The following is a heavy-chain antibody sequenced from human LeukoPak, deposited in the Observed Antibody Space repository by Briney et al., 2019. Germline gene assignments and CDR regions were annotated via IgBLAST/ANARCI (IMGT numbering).Heavy chain of an antibody. CDR1: GGSFSAYY. CDR2: INHSGST. D-gene: IGHD4-17*01. J-gene: IGHJ5*02. Sequence: SETLSLTCAVYGGSFSAYYWSWIRQPAGKGLEWIGQINHSGSTNYNPSLKSRVTISVDTSKNQFSLKLTSVTAAGTAVYYCARSGDYDGNEWFDPWGQGTLVTVSS. CDR3: ARSGDYDGNEWFDP. V-gene: IGHV4-34*01.